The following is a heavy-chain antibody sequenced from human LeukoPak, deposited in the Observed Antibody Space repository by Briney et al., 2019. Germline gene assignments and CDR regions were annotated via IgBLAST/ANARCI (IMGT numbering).Heavy chain of an antibody. Sequence: SETLSLTCTVSGGSMSSYYWSWIRQPPGKGLEWLGYIYYSGSTKYNPSLKSRVTISVDTSKNQFSLKLSSVTAADTAVYYCARHLKTGTTYIYAFDIWGHGTMVTVSS. V-gene: IGHV4-59*08. CDR1: GGSMSSYY. CDR3: ARHLKTGTTYIYAFDI. D-gene: IGHD1-1*01. CDR2: IYYSGST. J-gene: IGHJ3*02.